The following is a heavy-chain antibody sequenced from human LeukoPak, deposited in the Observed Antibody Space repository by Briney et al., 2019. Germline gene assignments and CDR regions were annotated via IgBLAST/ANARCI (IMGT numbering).Heavy chain of an antibody. Sequence: GESLKISCKGSGYIFTNYWIAWVRQMPGKGLEWMGIIYPGDSDTRYSPSFQGQVTISADKSISTAYLQWSSLKASDTAMYYCARLLIRGSMKPPGDYWGQGTLVTVSS. CDR1: GYIFTNYW. D-gene: IGHD1-26*01. CDR2: IYPGDSDT. V-gene: IGHV5-51*01. CDR3: ARLLIRGSMKPPGDY. J-gene: IGHJ4*02.